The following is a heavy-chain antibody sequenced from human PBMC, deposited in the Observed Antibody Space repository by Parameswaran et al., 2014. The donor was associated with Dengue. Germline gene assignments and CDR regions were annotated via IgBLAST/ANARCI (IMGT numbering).Heavy chain of an antibody. CDR3: ATDCSGGSCYSY. CDR2: ISSSSSYI. D-gene: IGHD2-15*01. J-gene: IGHJ4*02. V-gene: IGHV3-21*01. CDR1: GFTFSSYS. Sequence: LSLTCAASGFTFSSYSMNWVRQAPGKGLEWVSSISSSSSYIYYADSVKGRFTISRDNAKNSLYLQMNSLRAEDTAVYYCATDCSGGSCYSYWGQGTLVTVSS.